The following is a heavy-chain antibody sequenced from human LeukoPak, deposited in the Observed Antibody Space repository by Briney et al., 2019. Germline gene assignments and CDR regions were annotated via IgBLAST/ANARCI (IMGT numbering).Heavy chain of an antibody. V-gene: IGHV4-61*01. J-gene: IGHJ4*02. Sequence: PSETLSLTCTVSGGSISSSSYYWSWIRQPPGKGLEWIGYIYYSGSTNYNPSLKSRVTISVDTSKNQFSLKLSSVTAADTAVYYCASYSSGWYGYYFDYWGQGTLVTVSS. CDR1: GGSISSSSYY. D-gene: IGHD6-19*01. CDR3: ASYSSGWYGYYFDY. CDR2: IYYSGST.